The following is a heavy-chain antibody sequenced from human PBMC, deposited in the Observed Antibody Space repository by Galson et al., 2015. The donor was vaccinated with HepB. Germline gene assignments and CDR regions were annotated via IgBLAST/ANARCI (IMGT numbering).Heavy chain of an antibody. CDR1: GYAFTGYF. CDR3: ARGLLSALYNWLDP. V-gene: IGHV1-2*02. J-gene: IGHJ5*02. Sequence: SCKGSGYAFTGYFIHWVRQAPGQGLEWMGWINPNNGATRFAQKFQGRVTLTRDASISTSYMDLHRLGSGDTAVYFCARGLLSALYNWLDPWGQGTLATVSS. CDR2: INPNNGAT. D-gene: IGHD2/OR15-2a*01.